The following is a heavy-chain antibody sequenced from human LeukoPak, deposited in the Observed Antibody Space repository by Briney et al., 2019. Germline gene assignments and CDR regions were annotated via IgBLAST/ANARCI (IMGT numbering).Heavy chain of an antibody. V-gene: IGHV4-39*01. J-gene: IGHJ4*02. CDR2: IYYSGST. D-gene: IGHD4-17*01. CDR1: GGSISSSSYY. Sequence: SETLSLTCTVSGGSISSSSYYWGWIRQPPGKGLEWIGSIYYSGSTYYNPSLKSRVTISVDTSKNQFSLKLISVTAADTAVYYCARHEGVTTPFDYWGQGTLVTVSS. CDR3: ARHEGVTTPFDY.